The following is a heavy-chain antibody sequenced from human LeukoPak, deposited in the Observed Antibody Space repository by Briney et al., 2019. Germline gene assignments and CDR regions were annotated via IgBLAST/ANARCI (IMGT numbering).Heavy chain of an antibody. J-gene: IGHJ3*01. Sequence: GGSLRLSCAASGISVSNDYMSWVRQAPGKGLEWVSAIYADGYHRDAASVQCPFSIYRHNSTNTLYINMDNLRHEDTDVYYCARDRRGEKDFDVWGPGTMVTVSS. V-gene: IGHV3-53*04. CDR1: GISVSNDY. CDR2: IYADGYH. CDR3: ARDRRGEKDFDV.